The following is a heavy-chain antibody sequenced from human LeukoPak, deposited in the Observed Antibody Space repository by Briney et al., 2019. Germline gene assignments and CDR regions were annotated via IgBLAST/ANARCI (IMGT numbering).Heavy chain of an antibody. V-gene: IGHV3-11*01. CDR1: GFIFSDYY. J-gene: IGHJ6*02. CDR3: ARGQILPSSGWREHGMDV. Sequence: GGSLRLSCAASGFIFSDYYVSWIRQAPGKGLEWVSYISSSGSTIYYADSVKGRFTISRDNAKNSLYLQMNSLRAEDTAVYYCARGQILPSSGWREHGMDVWGQGTTVTVSS. D-gene: IGHD6-19*01. CDR2: ISSSGSTI.